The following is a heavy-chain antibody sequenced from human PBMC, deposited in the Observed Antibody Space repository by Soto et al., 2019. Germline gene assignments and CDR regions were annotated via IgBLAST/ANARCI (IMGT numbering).Heavy chain of an antibody. CDR3: ARDLGSGWLNWFDP. V-gene: IGHV3-66*01. D-gene: IGHD6-19*01. CDR1: GFTVSSNY. CDR2: IYSGGST. J-gene: IGHJ5*02. Sequence: GGSLRLSCAASGFTVSSNYMSWVRQAPGKGLEWVSVIYSGGSTYYADPVKGRFTISRDNSKNTLYLQMNSLRAEDTAVYYCARDLGSGWLNWFDPWGQGTLVTVSS.